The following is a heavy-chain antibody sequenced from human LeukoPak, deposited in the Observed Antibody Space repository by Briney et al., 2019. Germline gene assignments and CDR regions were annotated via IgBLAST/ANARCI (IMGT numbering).Heavy chain of an antibody. Sequence: PGGSLRLSCAASGFTFSSYAMSWIRQPPGKGLEWIGEINHSGSTNYNPSLKSRVTISVDTSKNQFSLKLSSVTAADTAVYYCASGAVAQNQWGQGTLVTVSS. CDR3: ASGAVAQNQ. V-gene: IGHV4-34*01. CDR2: INHSGST. J-gene: IGHJ4*02. D-gene: IGHD6-19*01. CDR1: GFTFSSYA.